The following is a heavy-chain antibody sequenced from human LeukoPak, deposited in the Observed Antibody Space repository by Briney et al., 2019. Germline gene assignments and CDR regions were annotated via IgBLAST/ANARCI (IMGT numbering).Heavy chain of an antibody. D-gene: IGHD3-22*01. Sequence: GGSLRLSCAASGITFSSYAMTWVRQAPGKGLEWVSGISGSGGSRDYADSMRGRFTISRDNSKNTLFLQMNSLRVDDTAVYYCAKGPEFYYDSSGRNYFDYWGQGTLVTVAS. CDR1: GITFSSYA. CDR2: ISGSGGSR. J-gene: IGHJ4*02. CDR3: AKGPEFYYDSSGRNYFDY. V-gene: IGHV3-23*01.